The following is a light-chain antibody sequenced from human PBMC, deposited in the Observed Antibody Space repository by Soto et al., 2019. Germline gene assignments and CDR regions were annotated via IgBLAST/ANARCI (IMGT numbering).Light chain of an antibody. Sequence: DIVMTQSPLSLPVTPGEPASISCRSSQSLLHSNGYNYFGWYLQKPGQSAQLLIYLGSNRASGVPDRFSGSGSGTDFTLKISRVEAEDVGVYYCMQALQTPLTFGGGTKVEIK. V-gene: IGKV2-28*01. CDR3: MQALQTPLT. CDR1: QSLLHSNGYNY. J-gene: IGKJ4*01. CDR2: LGS.